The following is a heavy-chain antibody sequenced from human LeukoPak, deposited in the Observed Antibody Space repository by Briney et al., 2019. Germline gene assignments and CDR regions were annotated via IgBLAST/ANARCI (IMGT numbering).Heavy chain of an antibody. J-gene: IGHJ4*02. CDR1: GGSISSYY. V-gene: IGHV4-59*01. Sequence: PSETLSLTWTVSGGSISSYYWSWIRQPPGKGLEWIGYIYYSGSTNYNPSLKSRVTISVDTSKNQFSLKLSSVTAADTAVYYCARRKAGGASYYFDYWGQGTLVTVSS. CDR3: ARRKAGGASYYFDY. D-gene: IGHD3-10*01. CDR2: IYYSGST.